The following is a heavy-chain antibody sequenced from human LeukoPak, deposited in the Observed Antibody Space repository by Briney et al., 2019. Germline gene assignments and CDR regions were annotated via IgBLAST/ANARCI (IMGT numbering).Heavy chain of an antibody. CDR2: IKSNADGGTP. Sequence: GGSLRLSCAASGFSFMNAWMIWVRQAPGKGLEWVGRIKSNADGGTPDYAAPARGRLAISRDDSKNTLFLQMNSLKTEDTAVYYCTTFYHEYSPYWGRGTLVTVSS. D-gene: IGHD2/OR15-2a*01. V-gene: IGHV3-15*01. J-gene: IGHJ4*02. CDR1: GFSFMNAW. CDR3: TTFYHEYSPY.